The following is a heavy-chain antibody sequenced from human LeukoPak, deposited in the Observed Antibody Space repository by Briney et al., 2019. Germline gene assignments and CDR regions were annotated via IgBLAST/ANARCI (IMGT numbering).Heavy chain of an antibody. J-gene: IGHJ4*02. V-gene: IGHV3-11*01. Sequence: GGSLRLSCAASGFTFSDYYMSWIRQAPGKGLEWVSYISSSGSSISYADSVKGRFTISRDNSKNTLYLQMNSLRAEDTAVYYCAKSLLRPAYWGQGTLVTVSS. CDR3: AKSLLRPAY. CDR1: GFTFSDYY. D-gene: IGHD3-3*01. CDR2: ISSSGSSI.